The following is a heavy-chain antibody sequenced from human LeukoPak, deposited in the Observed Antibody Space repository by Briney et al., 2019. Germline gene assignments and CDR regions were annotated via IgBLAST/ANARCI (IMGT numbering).Heavy chain of an antibody. Sequence: GGSLRLSCAASGFTFSSYSMNWVRQAPGKGLEWVSSISSSSSYIYYTDSVKGRFTISRDNARNSLYLQMDNLRAEDTGVYYCARDFYDGFALDYWGQGTLVTVSS. D-gene: IGHD2/OR15-2a*01. V-gene: IGHV3-21*03. CDR3: ARDFYDGFALDY. J-gene: IGHJ4*02. CDR2: ISSSSSYI. CDR1: GFTFSSYS.